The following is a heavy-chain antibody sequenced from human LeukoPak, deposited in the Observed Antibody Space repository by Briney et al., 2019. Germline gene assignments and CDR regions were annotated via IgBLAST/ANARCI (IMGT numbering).Heavy chain of an antibody. J-gene: IGHJ4*02. D-gene: IGHD6-19*01. Sequence: HPGGSLRLSCVVSGFTLSSYEMSWIRQAPGKGLEWVASIEYDGGSAYYADSVKGRFSISREDSKNTLYLQLNSLRAADTALYYCTGNRGWYGLSWGPGKLVTVSS. CDR3: TGNRGWYGLS. CDR1: GFTLSSYE. CDR2: IEYDGGSA. V-gene: IGHV3-23*01.